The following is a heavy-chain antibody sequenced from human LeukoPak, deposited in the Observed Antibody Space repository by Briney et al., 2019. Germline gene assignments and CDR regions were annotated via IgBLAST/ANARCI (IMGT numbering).Heavy chain of an antibody. CDR2: IIPIFGTA. CDR1: GGTFSSYA. V-gene: IGHV1-69*13. Sequence: ASVKVSCKASGGTFSSYAISWVRQAPGQGLEWMGGIIPIFGTANYAQKFQGRVTITADESTSTAYMELSSLRSEDTAVYYCAREGLGELTLDCWGQGTLVTVSS. CDR3: AREGLGELTLDC. D-gene: IGHD3-16*01. J-gene: IGHJ4*02.